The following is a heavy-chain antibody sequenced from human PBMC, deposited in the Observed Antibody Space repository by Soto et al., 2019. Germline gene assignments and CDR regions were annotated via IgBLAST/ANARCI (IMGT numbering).Heavy chain of an antibody. D-gene: IGHD2-15*01. J-gene: IGHJ6*02. V-gene: IGHV3-30*03. Sequence: GGSRRRSCAASGFTFSSYGMHGVRQAPGKGLEWVAVISYDGSNKYYADSVKGRFTISRDNSKDTLYLQMNSLRAEDTAVYYCATGCSGGSCYSYYYYYGMDVWGQGTTVTVSS. CDR2: ISYDGSNK. CDR1: GFTFSSYG. CDR3: ATGCSGGSCYSYYYYYGMDV.